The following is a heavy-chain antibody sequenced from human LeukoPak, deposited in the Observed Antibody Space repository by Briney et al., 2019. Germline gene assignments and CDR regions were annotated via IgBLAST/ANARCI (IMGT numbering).Heavy chain of an antibody. J-gene: IGHJ4*02. Sequence: GASVKVSCKASGYTFTSYYMHWVRQAPGQGLEWMGIINPSGGSTSYAQKFQGRVTMTRDTSTSTVYMELSSLRSEDTAVYYCARVPVWSGYRPYFDYWGQGTLVTVSS. CDR2: INPSGGST. CDR3: ARVPVWSGYRPYFDY. V-gene: IGHV1-46*01. CDR1: GYTFTSYY. D-gene: IGHD3-3*01.